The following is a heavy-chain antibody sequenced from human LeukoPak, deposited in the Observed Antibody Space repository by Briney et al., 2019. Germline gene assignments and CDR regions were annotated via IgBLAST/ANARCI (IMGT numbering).Heavy chain of an antibody. D-gene: IGHD3-10*01. Sequence: PGGSLRLSCAASGFTFSSYWMHWVRQAPGKGLVWVSRINSDGSSTSYADSVKGRFTISRDNAKNSLYLQMNSLRAEDTAVYYCARGSYGSGQPLLFFDYWGQGTLVTVSS. CDR1: GFTFSSYW. CDR3: ARGSYGSGQPLLFFDY. V-gene: IGHV3-74*01. J-gene: IGHJ4*02. CDR2: INSDGSST.